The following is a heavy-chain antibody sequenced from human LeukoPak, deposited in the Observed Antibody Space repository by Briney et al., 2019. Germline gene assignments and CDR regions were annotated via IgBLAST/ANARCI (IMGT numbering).Heavy chain of an antibody. CDR1: GFTFNTYN. CDR3: ARDPYSGNYGDYYYYYMDV. V-gene: IGHV3-21*01. Sequence: GESLRLSCVASGFTFNTYNMNWVRQAPGKGLEWVSSITSSSSYIYYADSVMGRFTISRDNAKSSLYLQMNSLRDEDTAVYYCARDPYSGNYGDYYYYYMDVWGKGTTVTISS. D-gene: IGHD1-26*01. CDR2: ITSSSSYI. J-gene: IGHJ6*03.